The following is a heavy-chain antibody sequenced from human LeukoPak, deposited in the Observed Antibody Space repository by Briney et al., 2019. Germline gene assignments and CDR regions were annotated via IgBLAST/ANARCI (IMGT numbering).Heavy chain of an antibody. D-gene: IGHD3-10*01. CDR1: GFTFSSYS. Sequence: PGGSLRLSCAASGFTFSSYSMNWVRQAPGKGLEWVSSISSSSSNIYYADSVKGRFTISRDNSKNTLYLQMNSLRAEDTAVYYCAKGFEDGDLDYWGQGTLVTVSS. CDR2: ISSSSSNI. CDR3: AKGFEDGDLDY. V-gene: IGHV3-21*04. J-gene: IGHJ4*02.